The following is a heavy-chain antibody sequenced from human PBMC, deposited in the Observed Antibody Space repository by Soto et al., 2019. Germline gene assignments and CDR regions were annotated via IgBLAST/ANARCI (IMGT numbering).Heavy chain of an antibody. CDR2: ISSSSSTI. J-gene: IGHJ4*02. CDR3: ARVFYSVAGTGGLDY. Sequence: EVQLVESGGGLVQPGGSLRLSCADSGFTFSSYSMNWVRQAPGKGLEWVSYISSSSSTIYYADSVKGRFTISRDNAKNSLYLQMNSLRDEDTAVYYCARVFYSVAGTGGLDYWGQGTLVTVSS. D-gene: IGHD6-19*01. V-gene: IGHV3-48*02. CDR1: GFTFSSYS.